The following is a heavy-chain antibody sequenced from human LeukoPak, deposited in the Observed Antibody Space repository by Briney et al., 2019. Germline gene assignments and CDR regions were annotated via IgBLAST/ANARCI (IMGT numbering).Heavy chain of an antibody. V-gene: IGHV1-69*04. CDR2: IIPIVGIA. CDR3: ARAPYCTGTGCYAHDAFDI. J-gene: IGHJ3*02. Sequence: GASVKVSCKASGGTFSSYAISWVRQAPGQGLEWLGRIIPIVGIANYAQKFQGRVTITADKSTSTAYVELSSLRSEDTAVYYCARAPYCTGTGCYAHDAFDIWGQGTMVTVSS. D-gene: IGHD2-2*01. CDR1: GGTFSSYA.